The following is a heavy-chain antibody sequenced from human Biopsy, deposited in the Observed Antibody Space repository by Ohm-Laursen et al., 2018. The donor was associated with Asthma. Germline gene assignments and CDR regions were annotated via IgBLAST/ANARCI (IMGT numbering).Heavy chain of an antibody. CDR2: ISFDGSNE. V-gene: IGHV3-30*18. J-gene: IGHJ4*02. CDR3: AKELFPGWELRRGPDS. D-gene: IGHD1-26*01. CDR1: GRHFGSYN. Sequence: SLRLSCSASGRHFGSYNMHWVRQAPGKGLEWVAVISFDGSNEDYADSVKGRFTISRDNSKNTLFLEMNSLRPEDTAVYYCAKELFPGWELRRGPDSWGQGTLVTVSS.